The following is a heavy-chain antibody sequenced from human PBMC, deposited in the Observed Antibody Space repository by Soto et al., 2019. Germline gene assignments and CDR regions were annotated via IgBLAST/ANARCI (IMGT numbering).Heavy chain of an antibody. J-gene: IGHJ6*02. CDR2: IIPIFGTA. CDR1: GGTFSSYA. CDR3: ASPAGGMTTVTTFWYYGMDV. Sequence: SVKVSCKASGGTFSSYAISWVRQAPGQGLEWMGGIIPIFGTANYAQKFQGRVTITADESTSTAYMELSSLRSEDTAVYYCASPAGGMTTVTTFWYYGMDVWGQGTTVTVSS. D-gene: IGHD4-4*01. V-gene: IGHV1-69*13.